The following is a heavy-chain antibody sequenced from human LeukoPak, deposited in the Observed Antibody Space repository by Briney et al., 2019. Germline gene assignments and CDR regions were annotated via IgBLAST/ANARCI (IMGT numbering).Heavy chain of an antibody. CDR1: GGSFSGYY. Sequence: KPSETLSLTCAVYGGSFSGYYWSWIRQPPGKGLEWIGEINHSGSTNYNPSLKSRVTISVDTSKNQFSLKLSSVTAADTAVYYCARGRSDLRIAAAGTGDYWGQGTLVTVSS. CDR2: INHSGST. V-gene: IGHV4-34*01. J-gene: IGHJ4*02. CDR3: ARGRSDLRIAAAGTGDY. D-gene: IGHD6-13*01.